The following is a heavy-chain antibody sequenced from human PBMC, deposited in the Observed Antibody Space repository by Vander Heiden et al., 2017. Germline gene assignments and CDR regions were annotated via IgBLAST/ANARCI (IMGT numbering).Heavy chain of an antibody. Sequence: DVQLVESGGGLVQPGRSLRLSCAASGFTFDDYAMHWVRQAPGKGLEWVSGISWNSGSIGYADSVKGRFTISRDNAKNSLYLQMNSLRAEDTALYYCAKDVRDYYDSSGYSAFDIWGQGTMVTVSS. D-gene: IGHD3-22*01. CDR1: GFTFDDYA. CDR3: AKDVRDYYDSSGYSAFDI. CDR2: ISWNSGSI. V-gene: IGHV3-9*01. J-gene: IGHJ3*02.